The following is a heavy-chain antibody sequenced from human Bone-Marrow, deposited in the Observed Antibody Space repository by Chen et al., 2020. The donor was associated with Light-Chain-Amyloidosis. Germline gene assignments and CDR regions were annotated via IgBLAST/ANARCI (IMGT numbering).Heavy chain of an antibody. V-gene: IGHV3-11*06. CDR3: ASPLGYSFAYVY. CDR1: GFSFRDYY. J-gene: IGHJ4*02. Sequence: QVQLEESGGGLVKPGGSLRLSCTASGFSFRDYYMTWVRQAPGKGLEWISYISGSSTYTSYSESVKGRFTISRDNAKNSLYLQMDSLRGEDTAVYYCASPLGYSFAYVYWGQGTLVTVSS. D-gene: IGHD5-18*01. CDR2: ISGSSTYT.